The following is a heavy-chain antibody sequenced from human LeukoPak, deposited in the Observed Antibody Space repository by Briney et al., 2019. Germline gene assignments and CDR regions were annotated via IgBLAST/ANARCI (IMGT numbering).Heavy chain of an antibody. Sequence: SETLSLTCTVSGGSISSYYWTWIRQPPGKGLGLEWIGYIYYSGDTNYNPSLKSRVTISIDTSKNQVSLKLSSVTAADTAVYYCARLWDSSSSLDYWGQGTLVTVSS. V-gene: IGHV4-59*08. D-gene: IGHD6-6*01. J-gene: IGHJ4*02. CDR2: IYYSGDT. CDR1: GGSISSYY. CDR3: ARLWDSSSSLDY.